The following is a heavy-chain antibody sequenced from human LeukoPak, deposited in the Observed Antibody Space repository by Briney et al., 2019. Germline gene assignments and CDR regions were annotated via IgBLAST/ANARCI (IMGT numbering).Heavy chain of an antibody. Sequence: PGGSLRLSCAAYGFSFSTYGMHWGRQAPGKRLESVAVIWYDGSHQYYADSVKGRFTISRDMSNNTLYLQMNNLRVDDTALYYCARDLGLRYGSGAYRFDPWGQGTQVIVSS. CDR3: ARDLGLRYGSGAYRFDP. V-gene: IGHV3-33*08. D-gene: IGHD3-10*01. CDR2: IWYDGSHQ. J-gene: IGHJ5*02. CDR1: GFSFSTYG.